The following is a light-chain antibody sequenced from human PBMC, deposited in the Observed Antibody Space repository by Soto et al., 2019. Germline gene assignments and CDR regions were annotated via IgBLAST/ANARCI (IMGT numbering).Light chain of an antibody. Sequence: EIVMTQSPATLSVSQGETATLSCRASQSIRTDLAWYQQRPGQAPRLLISRSSSRASGIPARFSGTGSATVFTLSVTSVQYDDFAVYYCLQYNDWPPTFGQGTKVDFK. CDR1: QSIRTD. J-gene: IGKJ1*01. V-gene: IGKV3-15*01. CDR2: RSS. CDR3: LQYNDWPPT.